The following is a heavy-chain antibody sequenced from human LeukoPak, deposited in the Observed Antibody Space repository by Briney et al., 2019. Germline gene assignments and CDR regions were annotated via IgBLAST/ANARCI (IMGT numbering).Heavy chain of an antibody. V-gene: IGHV1-46*01. J-gene: IGHJ6*02. CDR3: ARVGEQLWLTSHYYGMDV. Sequence: ASVKVSCKASGYTFTSYYMHWVRQAPGQGLEWMGIINPSGGSTSYAQKFQGRVTMTRDTSTSTVYMELSSLRSEDTAVYYCARVGEQLWLTSHYYGMDVWGQGTTVTVSS. D-gene: IGHD5-18*01. CDR2: INPSGGST. CDR1: GYTFTSYY.